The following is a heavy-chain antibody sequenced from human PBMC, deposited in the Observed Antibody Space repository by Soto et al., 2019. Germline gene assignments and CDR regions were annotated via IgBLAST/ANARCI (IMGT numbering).Heavy chain of an antibody. CDR3: PRDLLFSVATIDEPNYYCDY. CDR2: IWCDGSNK. Sequence: QVQLVESGGGVVQPGRSLRLSCAASGFTFSSYGMHWVRQAPGKGLEWVAVIWCDGSNKYYADSVKGRFTISRDNSKNTLYLQMNSLRAETTAVYYCPRDLLFSVATIDEPNYYCDYWGQGTLVTVSS. V-gene: IGHV3-33*01. D-gene: IGHD5-12*01. J-gene: IGHJ4*02. CDR1: GFTFSSYG.